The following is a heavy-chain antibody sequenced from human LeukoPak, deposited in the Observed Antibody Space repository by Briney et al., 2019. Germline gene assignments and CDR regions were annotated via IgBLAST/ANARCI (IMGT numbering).Heavy chain of an antibody. CDR2: MNPNSGNT. CDR3: ASWGFHTAMAQEDAFDI. D-gene: IGHD5-18*01. V-gene: IGHV1-8*01. J-gene: IGHJ3*02. Sequence: AASVKVSCKASGYTFTSYDINWVRQATGQGLEWMGWMNPNSGNTGYAQKFQGRVTMTRNTSISTAYMELSSLRSEDTAVYYCASWGFHTAMAQEDAFDIWGQGTMVTVSS. CDR1: GYTFTSYD.